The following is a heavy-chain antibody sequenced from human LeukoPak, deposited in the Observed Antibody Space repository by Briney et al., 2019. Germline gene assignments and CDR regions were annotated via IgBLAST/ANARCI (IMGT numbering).Heavy chain of an antibody. CDR3: ARDWDFDAFDI. D-gene: IGHD1-26*01. Sequence: PSQTLSLTCTVSGGSISSGDYYWSWIRQPPEKGLEWIGYIYYSGSTYYNPSLKSRVTISVDTSKNQFSLKLSSVTAADTAVYYCARDWDFDAFDIWGQGTMVTVSS. CDR1: GGSISSGDYY. CDR2: IYYSGST. V-gene: IGHV4-30-4*01. J-gene: IGHJ3*02.